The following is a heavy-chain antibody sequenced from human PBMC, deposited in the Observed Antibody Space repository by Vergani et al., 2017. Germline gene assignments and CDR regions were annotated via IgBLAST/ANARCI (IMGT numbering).Heavy chain of an antibody. Sequence: QLQLQESGPGLVKPSETLSLTCTVSGGSISSSSYYWGWIRQPPGNGLEWIGSIYYSGSTYYNPSLKSRVTISVDTSKNQFSLKLSSVTAADTAVYYCGGYCSGGNCYFGDYWGQGTLVTVSS. J-gene: IGHJ4*02. CDR3: GGYCSGGNCYFGDY. CDR2: IYYSGST. D-gene: IGHD2-15*01. CDR1: GGSISSSSYY. V-gene: IGHV4-39*01.